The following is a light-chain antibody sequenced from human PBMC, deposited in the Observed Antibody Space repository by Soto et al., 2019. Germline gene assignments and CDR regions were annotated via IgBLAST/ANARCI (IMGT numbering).Light chain of an antibody. V-gene: IGKV3-20*01. CDR2: GAS. J-gene: IGKJ1*01. CDR1: QSVSSSY. CDR3: QQYATSPTT. Sequence: ENVLTQSPGTLSLSPWERATLSCRASQSVSSSYLAWYQHKPGQAPRFLIYGASTRATGIPDRFSGSGSGTDFTLTISRLEPEDFAVYYCQQYATSPTTFGQGTKVDIK.